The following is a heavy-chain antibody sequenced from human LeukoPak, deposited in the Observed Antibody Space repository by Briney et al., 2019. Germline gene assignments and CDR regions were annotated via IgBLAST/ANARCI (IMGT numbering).Heavy chain of an antibody. Sequence: ASVKVSCKVSGYTLTELSMHWVRQAPGQGLEWMGIINPSGGCTSYAQKFQGRVTMTRDTSTSTVYMELSSLRSEDTAVYYCARGPTLDSSGWYLEIDYWGQGTLVTVSS. CDR3: ARGPTLDSSGWYLEIDY. CDR2: INPSGGCT. V-gene: IGHV1-46*01. J-gene: IGHJ4*02. D-gene: IGHD6-19*01. CDR1: GYTLTELS.